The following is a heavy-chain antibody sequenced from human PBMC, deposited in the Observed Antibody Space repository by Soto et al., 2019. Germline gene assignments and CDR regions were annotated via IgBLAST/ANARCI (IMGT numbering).Heavy chain of an antibody. CDR3: ARATSVGAIFDRFDI. CDR1: GASITSGGYY. V-gene: IGHV4-31*03. Sequence: QVQLQESGPGLVNPSQTLSLTCTFSGASITSGGYYWTWIRQHPGKGLEWIGYIYYSGTTYYNPYLKSRVTVSVETSKNQFSLKLSSATAADTALKSLARATSVGAIFDRFDIWGRGTMVTVSS. D-gene: IGHD1-26*01. CDR2: IYYSGTT. J-gene: IGHJ3*02.